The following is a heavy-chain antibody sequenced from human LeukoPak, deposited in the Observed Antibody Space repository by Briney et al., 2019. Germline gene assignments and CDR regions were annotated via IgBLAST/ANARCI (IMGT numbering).Heavy chain of an antibody. V-gene: IGHV3-33*02. Sequence: PRGSLRLSCAASGFTFSNYGMHWVRQAPGKGLEWVGVIWYDGSNKYYADSAKGRLTISRDNSKNTLLLQMSSLRAEDTAVYYCAKESADSYGYYYYYMDAWGKGNTVTVFS. J-gene: IGHJ6*03. CDR1: GFTFSNYG. CDR2: IWYDGSNK. CDR3: AKESADSYGYYYYYMDA. D-gene: IGHD5-18*01.